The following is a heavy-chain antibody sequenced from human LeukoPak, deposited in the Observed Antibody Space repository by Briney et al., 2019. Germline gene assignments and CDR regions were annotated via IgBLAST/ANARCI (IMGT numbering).Heavy chain of an antibody. J-gene: IGHJ4*02. Sequence: GSLRLSCVASGFAFSRYGMNWVRQPPGKGLEWIGEIYHSGSTNYNPSLKGRVTISVDKSKNQFSLKLSSVTAADTAVYYCAVAVAGTFDYWGQGTLVTVSS. CDR2: IYHSGST. V-gene: IGHV4-4*02. D-gene: IGHD6-19*01. CDR3: AVAVAGTFDY. CDR1: GFAFSRYG.